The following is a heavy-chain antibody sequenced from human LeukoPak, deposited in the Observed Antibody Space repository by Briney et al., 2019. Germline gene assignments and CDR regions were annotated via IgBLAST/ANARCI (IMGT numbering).Heavy chain of an antibody. Sequence: ASVKVSCKASGYTFTSYGISWVRQAPGQGLEWMGWISAYNGNTNYAQKLQGRVTMTTDTSTSTAYMELRSLRSDDAAVYYCARVGITMVRGALSGMDVWGQGTTVTVSS. J-gene: IGHJ6*02. CDR3: ARVGITMVRGALSGMDV. CDR2: ISAYNGNT. V-gene: IGHV1-18*01. D-gene: IGHD3-10*01. CDR1: GYTFTSYG.